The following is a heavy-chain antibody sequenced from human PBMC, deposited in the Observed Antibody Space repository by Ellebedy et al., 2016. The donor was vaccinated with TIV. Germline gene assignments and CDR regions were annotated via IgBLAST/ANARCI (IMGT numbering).Heavy chain of an antibody. CDR3: ARGDYGDNEIDYIDY. CDR2: ISYDGSNK. V-gene: IGHV3-30-3*01. J-gene: IGHJ4*02. CDR1: GFTFSSYA. Sequence: GESLKISCAASGFTFSSYALHWVRQAPGKGLEWVAVISYDGSNKYYADSVKGRFTISRDNSKNTLYLQMNSLRAEDTAVYYCARGDYGDNEIDYIDYWGQGTLVTVSS. D-gene: IGHD4-17*01.